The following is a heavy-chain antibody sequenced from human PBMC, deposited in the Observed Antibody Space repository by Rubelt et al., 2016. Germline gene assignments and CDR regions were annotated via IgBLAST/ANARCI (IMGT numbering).Heavy chain of an antibody. CDR1: GYTFTSYG. V-gene: IGHV1-18*01. J-gene: IGHJ4*02. D-gene: IGHD1-7*01. CDR3: ARDLPPFRRYNWNFPLDY. Sequence: QVQLVQSGAEVKKPGASVKVSCKASGYTFTSYGISWVRQAPGQGLEWMGWISAYNGNANYAQKLQGRGTRPTDTSTSTAYMELGSLRSDDTAVYYCARDLPPFRRYNWNFPLDYWGQGTLVTVSS. CDR2: ISAYNGNA.